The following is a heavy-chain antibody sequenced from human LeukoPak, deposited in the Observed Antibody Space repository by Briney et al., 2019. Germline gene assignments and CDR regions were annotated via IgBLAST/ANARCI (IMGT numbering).Heavy chain of an antibody. CDR1: GFTSSSYA. D-gene: IGHD2-15*01. Sequence: GGSLRLSCAASGFTSSSYAMSWVRQAPGKGLEWVSAISAGGGHTFYAASVTGRFTICRDNSKNTLYLQMNSLRAEVTAVYYCAKVLYCSGGSCYSVRVGTEWFDPWGQGTLVSVSS. CDR2: ISAGGGHT. V-gene: IGHV3-23*01. J-gene: IGHJ5*02. CDR3: AKVLYCSGGSCYSVRVGTEWFDP.